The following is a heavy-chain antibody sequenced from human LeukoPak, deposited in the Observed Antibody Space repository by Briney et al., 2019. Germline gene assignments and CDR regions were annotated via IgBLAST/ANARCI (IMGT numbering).Heavy chain of an antibody. CDR1: GFIFSSYA. CDR3: ARDR. V-gene: IGHV3-23*01. J-gene: IGHJ4*02. CDR2: ISGSDGKT. Sequence: GGSLRLSCAASGFIFSSYAMSWVRQTPGKGLEWVSTISGSDGKTDYADSVKGRFTISRDNSKNTLWLQMNSLRAEDTAVYYCARDRWGQGTLVTVSS.